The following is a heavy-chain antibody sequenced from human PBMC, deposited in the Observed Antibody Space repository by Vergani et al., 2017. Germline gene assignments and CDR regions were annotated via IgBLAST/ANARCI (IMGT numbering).Heavy chain of an antibody. Sequence: QVQLQESGPGLVKPSETLSLTCAVSGYSISSGYYWGWIRQPPGKGLEWIGSIYHSGSTYYNPSLKSRVTISVDTSRNQFSLKLSSVTAADTAVYYCAGLDGLYDSGSQKYCHFYGMDVWGQGTAVTV. CDR1: GYSISSGYY. J-gene: IGHJ6*02. CDR3: AGLDGLYDSGSQKYCHFYGMDV. V-gene: IGHV4-38-2*01. CDR2: IYHSGST. D-gene: IGHD3-10*01.